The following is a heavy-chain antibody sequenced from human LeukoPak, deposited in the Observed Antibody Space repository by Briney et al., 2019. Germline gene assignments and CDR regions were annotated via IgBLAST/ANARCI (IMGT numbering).Heavy chain of an antibody. V-gene: IGHV3-74*01. D-gene: IGHD3-10*01. CDR2: INSDGSST. J-gene: IGHJ5*02. Sequence: TGGSLRLSCAASGFTFSSYWMHWVRHAPGKGLVWVSRINSDGSSTSYADSVKGRFTISRDNAKNTLYLQMNSLRAEDTAVYYCARDRGSGSYYNVIGSGNYNWFDPWGQGTLVTVSS. CDR3: ARDRGSGSYYNVIGSGNYNWFDP. CDR1: GFTFSSYW.